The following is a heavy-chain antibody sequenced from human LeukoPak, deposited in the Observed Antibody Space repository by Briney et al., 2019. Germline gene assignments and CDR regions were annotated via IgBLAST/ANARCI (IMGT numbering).Heavy chain of an antibody. V-gene: IGHV3-23*01. CDR1: GLTFGSYT. Sequence: GGSLRLSCAASGLTFGSYTMSWVRQAPGKGLEWVSGITATGSRTYYADSVKGRFTISRDSSKNTLYLQSNSLRVDDTAVYYCATFMGGGNIDYGGQGTLVTVSS. D-gene: IGHD3-16*01. CDR2: ITATGSRT. J-gene: IGHJ4*02. CDR3: ATFMGGGNIDY.